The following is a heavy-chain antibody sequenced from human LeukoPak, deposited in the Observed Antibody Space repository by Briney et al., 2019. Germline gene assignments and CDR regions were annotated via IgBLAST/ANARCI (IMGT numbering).Heavy chain of an antibody. CDR3: AKEDVVVITIRYFQH. CDR1: GXTFSSYG. CDR2: IPYDGSNK. Sequence: GGSLRLSWAASGXTFSSYGMHWVRQAPGKGLEWVAVIPYDGSNKYYADSVKGRFTISRDNSKNTLYLQMNSLRTEDTAIYYCAKEDVVVITIRYFQHWGQGILVTVSS. V-gene: IGHV3-30*18. D-gene: IGHD3-22*01. J-gene: IGHJ1*01.